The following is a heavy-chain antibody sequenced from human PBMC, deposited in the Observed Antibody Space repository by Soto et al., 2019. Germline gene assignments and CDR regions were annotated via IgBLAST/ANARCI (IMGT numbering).Heavy chain of an antibody. V-gene: IGHV3-15*01. CDR3: TTDWGSGTHYARAFDV. J-gene: IGHJ3*01. Sequence: GALRLACSAACFAFKYARMTCVRHAPGKGLEWVGHIRSNIDGATTAYAAPVKGRFTISRDESKNTVDLQMNSLITEDTAVYYCTTDWGSGTHYARAFDVWGQGTMVTGS. CDR2: IRSNIDGATT. CDR1: CFAFKYAR. D-gene: IGHD3-16*01.